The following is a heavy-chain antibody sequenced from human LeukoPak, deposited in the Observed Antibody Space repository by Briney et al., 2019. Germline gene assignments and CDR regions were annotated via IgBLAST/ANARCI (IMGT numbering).Heavy chain of an antibody. CDR3: ARAQWGVYFDY. J-gene: IGHJ4*01. CDR2: IYSGGST. D-gene: IGHD2-8*01. CDR1: GFTVSSNY. Sequence: GGSLRLSCAASGFTVSSNYMSWVRQAPGKGLEWVSVIYSGGSTYYADSVKGRFTISRDNSKNTLYLQMNSLRAEDTAVYYCARAQWGVYFDYWGQEPWSPSPQ. V-gene: IGHV3-53*01.